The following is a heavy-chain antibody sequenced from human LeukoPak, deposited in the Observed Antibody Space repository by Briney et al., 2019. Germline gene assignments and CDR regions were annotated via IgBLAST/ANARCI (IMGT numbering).Heavy chain of an antibody. CDR1: GFTFSSYA. Sequence: GGSLRLSCAASGFTFSSYAMSWVRQAPGKGLEWVSAISGSGGSTYYADSVKGRFTISRDNSKNTLYLQMNSPRAEDTAVYYCAKSYGSGWFGFDYWGQGTLVTVSS. J-gene: IGHJ4*02. CDR2: ISGSGGST. D-gene: IGHD6-19*01. V-gene: IGHV3-23*01. CDR3: AKSYGSGWFGFDY.